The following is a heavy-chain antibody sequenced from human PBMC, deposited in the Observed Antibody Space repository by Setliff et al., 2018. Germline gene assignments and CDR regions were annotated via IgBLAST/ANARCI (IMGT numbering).Heavy chain of an antibody. J-gene: IGHJ4*02. CDR2: IRNKDYGGTT. CDR3: ARDKRTMGADY. D-gene: IGHD3-10*01. CDR1: GFTFGDYG. V-gene: IGHV3-49*03. Sequence: GGSLRLSCTTSGFTFGDYGMNWFRQAPGKGLEWVGFIRNKDYGGTTEYAASVKGRFTISRDNSKNIAYLQMNSLKTGDTAVYYCARDKRTMGADYCGQGTLVTVSS.